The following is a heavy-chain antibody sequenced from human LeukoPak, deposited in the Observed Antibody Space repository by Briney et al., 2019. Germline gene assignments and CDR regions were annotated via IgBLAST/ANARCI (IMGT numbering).Heavy chain of an antibody. CDR3: ARLYSSGWNYFDY. CDR1: GGSISSSKYY. J-gene: IGHJ4*02. D-gene: IGHD6-19*01. CDR2: IYYSGNT. V-gene: IGHV4-39*01. Sequence: SETLSLTCTVSGGSISSSKYYWGCIRQPPGKGLEWIGSIYYSGNTYYNPSLKSRVTISVDTSKNQFSLKLSSVTAADTAVYYCARLYSSGWNYFDYWGQGTLVTVSP.